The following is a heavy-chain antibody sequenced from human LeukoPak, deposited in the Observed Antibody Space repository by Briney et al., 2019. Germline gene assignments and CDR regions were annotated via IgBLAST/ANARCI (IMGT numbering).Heavy chain of an antibody. J-gene: IGHJ4*02. D-gene: IGHD1-14*01. CDR1: GGSFSSYS. V-gene: IGHV4-34*01. CDR3: AGATGDHDY. Sequence: SETLSLTCAVSGGSFSSYSWSWIRQAPGKGLEWIGEINHSGSTSYNPSLKSRVTISVDTSKNQFSLNLSSVTAADTAVYYCAGATGDHDYWGQGTLVTVSS. CDR2: INHSGST.